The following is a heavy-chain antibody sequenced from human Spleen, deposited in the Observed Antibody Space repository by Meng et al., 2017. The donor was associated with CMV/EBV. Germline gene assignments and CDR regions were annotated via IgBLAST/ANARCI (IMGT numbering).Heavy chain of an antibody. V-gene: IGHV5-51*01. J-gene: IGHJ4*02. Sequence: SGYDFAKYWIGWARQMPGKGLEWMGSVYPGDSDTKYSPSFQGQVTISADKSISTAYLQWSSLKASDTAMYYCATRIAAAGKSLVLDYWGQGTLVTVSS. CDR1: GYDFAKYW. CDR3: ATRIAAAGKSLVLDY. CDR2: VYPGDSDT. D-gene: IGHD6-13*01.